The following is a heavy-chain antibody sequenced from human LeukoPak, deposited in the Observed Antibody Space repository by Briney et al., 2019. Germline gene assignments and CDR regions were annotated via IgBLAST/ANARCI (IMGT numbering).Heavy chain of an antibody. CDR1: GFTFSSYW. V-gene: IGHV3-7*01. J-gene: IGHJ5*02. CDR2: IKQDGSEK. D-gene: IGHD4-17*01. Sequence: GRSLRLSCAASGFTFSSYWMSWVRQAPGKGLEWVANIKQDGSEKYYVDSVKGRFTISRDNAKNSLYLQMNSLRAEDTAVYYCARAEDGEWPEWFDPWGQGTLVTVSS. CDR3: ARAEDGEWPEWFDP.